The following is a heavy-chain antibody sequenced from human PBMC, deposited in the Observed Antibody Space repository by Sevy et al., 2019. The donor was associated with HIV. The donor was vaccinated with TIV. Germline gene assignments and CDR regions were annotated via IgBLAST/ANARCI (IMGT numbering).Heavy chain of an antibody. J-gene: IGHJ4*02. Sequence: GESLKISCENSAYSFTNYWIGWVRQMPGKGLGWVGIIYPRDSDTRYSPSFQGQVTISADKSLRTAYLQWSSLKASDTAMYYCARGLTGDYFDYWGQGTLVTVSS. D-gene: IGHD4-4*01. V-gene: IGHV5-51*01. CDR1: AYSFTNYW. CDR3: ARGLTGDYFDY. CDR2: IYPRDSDT.